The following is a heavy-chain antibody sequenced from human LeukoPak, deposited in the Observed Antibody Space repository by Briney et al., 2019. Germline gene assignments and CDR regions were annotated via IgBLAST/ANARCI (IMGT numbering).Heavy chain of an antibody. CDR2: IIPIFGIA. D-gene: IGHD2-15*01. CDR3: ARARFEGSCSGGSCYSGPDY. V-gene: IGHV1-69*02. Sequence: GSSVKVSCKASGGTFSSYTISWVRQAPGQGLEWMGRIIPIFGIANYAQKFQGRVTITADKSTSTAYMELSSLRSEDTAVYYCARARFEGSCSGGSCYSGPDYWGQGTLVTVSS. J-gene: IGHJ4*02. CDR1: GGTFSSYT.